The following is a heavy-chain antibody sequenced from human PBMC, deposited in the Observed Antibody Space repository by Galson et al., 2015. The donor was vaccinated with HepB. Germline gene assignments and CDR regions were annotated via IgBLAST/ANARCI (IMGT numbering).Heavy chain of an antibody. CDR1: GFTFSDYY. CDR3: ARGTLSGAVADHFDY. Sequence: SLKLSCAASGFTFSDYYMSWIRQAPGKGLEWVSYISSSGSTIYYADSVKGRFTISRDNAKNSLYLQMNSLRAEDTAVYYCARGTLSGAVADHFDYWGQGTLDTVSS. CDR2: ISSSGSTI. D-gene: IGHD6-19*01. V-gene: IGHV3-11*01. J-gene: IGHJ4*02.